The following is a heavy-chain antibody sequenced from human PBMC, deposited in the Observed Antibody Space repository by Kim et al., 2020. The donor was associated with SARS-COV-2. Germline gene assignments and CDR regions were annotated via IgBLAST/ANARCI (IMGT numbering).Heavy chain of an antibody. D-gene: IGHD2-15*01. Sequence: GESLKISCKGSGYSFTSYWISWVRQMPGKGLEWMGRIDPSDSYTNYSPSFQGHVTISADKSISTAYLQWSSLKAWDTTMYYCARLGVGYCSGGSCYQGPWFDHWGRGTLVTVSS. CDR3: ARLGVGYCSGGSCYQGPWFDH. CDR2: IDPSDSYT. J-gene: IGHJ5*02. CDR1: GYSFTSYW. V-gene: IGHV5-10-1*01.